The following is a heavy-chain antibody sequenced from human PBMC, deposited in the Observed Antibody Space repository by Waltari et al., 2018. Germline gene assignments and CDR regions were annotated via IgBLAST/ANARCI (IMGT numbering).Heavy chain of an antibody. CDR2: INHSGST. D-gene: IGHD3-10*01. J-gene: IGHJ4*02. V-gene: IGHV4-34*01. CDR1: GGSFSGYY. CDR3: ARHTYYYGSGSYYNGARFDY. Sequence: QVQLQQWGAGLLKPSETLSLTCAVYGGSFSGYYWSWLRQPPGKGLEWIGEINHSGSTNYNPSLKSRVTISVDTSKNQFSLKLSSVTAADTAVYYCARHTYYYGSGSYYNGARFDYWGQGTLVTVSS.